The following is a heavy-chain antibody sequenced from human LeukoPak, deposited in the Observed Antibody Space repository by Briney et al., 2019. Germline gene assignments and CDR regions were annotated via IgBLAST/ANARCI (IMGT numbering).Heavy chain of an antibody. Sequence: GGSLRLSCAASGFTFSSYDMHWVRQATGKGLEWVSAIGTAGDTYYPGSVKGRFTISRENAKNSLYLQMNSLRAEDTAVYYCAKFRAGYDFWSGHTHFDYWGQGTLVTVSS. J-gene: IGHJ4*02. CDR2: IGTAGDT. D-gene: IGHD3-3*01. CDR1: GFTFSSYD. V-gene: IGHV3-13*01. CDR3: AKFRAGYDFWSGHTHFDY.